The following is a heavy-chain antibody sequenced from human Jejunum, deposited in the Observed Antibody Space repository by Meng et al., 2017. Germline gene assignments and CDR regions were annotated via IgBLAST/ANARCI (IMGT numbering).Heavy chain of an antibody. CDR2: MNDSGST. Sequence: QVKLQQWGAGPLKPSENLSLTCAAYGGSISDYSWTWIRQPPGKGLEWIGEMNDSGSTNYNPSLKSRVTISVDTSKSQFYLRVSSVTAADTAVYYCARGNEYSNYGADFWGQGTLVTVSS. D-gene: IGHD4-11*01. CDR3: ARGNEYSNYGADF. CDR1: GGSISDYS. J-gene: IGHJ4*02. V-gene: IGHV4-34*01.